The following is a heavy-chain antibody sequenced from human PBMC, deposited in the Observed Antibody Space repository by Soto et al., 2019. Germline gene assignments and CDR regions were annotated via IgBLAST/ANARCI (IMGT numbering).Heavy chain of an antibody. D-gene: IGHD1-26*01. CDR3: GRGRSGQIVVFY. V-gene: IGHV1-2*02. J-gene: IGHJ4*02. CDR2: IGPESGAT. Sequence: ASVKGSCQASGYSFTGHYIHWVRQAPEQGPEWMGEIGPESGATRYAQKFQGRVTMTMDTSITTVYMELNNLRPDDTAIYYCGRGRSGQIVVFYWGQGTPVTVSS. CDR1: GYSFTGHY.